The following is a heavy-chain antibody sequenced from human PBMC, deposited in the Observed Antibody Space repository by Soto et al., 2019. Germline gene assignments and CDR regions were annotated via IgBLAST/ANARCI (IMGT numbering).Heavy chain of an antibody. D-gene: IGHD3-22*01. CDR1: GGTFSSYA. CDR3: ARDQWVLLWAHPPTFDY. V-gene: IGHV1-3*01. CDR2: INAGNGNT. Sequence: ASVKVSCKASGGTFSSYAMHWVRQAPGQRLEWMGWINAGNGNTKYSQKFQGRVTITRDTSASTAYMELSSLRSEDTAVYYCARDQWVLLWAHPPTFDYWGQGTLVTVSS. J-gene: IGHJ4*02.